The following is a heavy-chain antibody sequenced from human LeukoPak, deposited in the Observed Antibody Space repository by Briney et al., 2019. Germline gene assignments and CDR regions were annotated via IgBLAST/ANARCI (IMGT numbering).Heavy chain of an antibody. J-gene: IGHJ4*02. D-gene: IGHD6-6*01. CDR1: GGSISSSSYY. CDR2: IYYSGST. CDR3: ARDPSSYSSSSFDY. Sequence: SETLSLTCTVSGGSISSSSYYWGWIRQPPGKGLEWIGSIYYSGSTYYDPSLKSRVTISVDTSKNQFSLKLSSVTAADTAVYYCARDPSSYSSSSFDYWGQGTLVTVSS. V-gene: IGHV4-39*07.